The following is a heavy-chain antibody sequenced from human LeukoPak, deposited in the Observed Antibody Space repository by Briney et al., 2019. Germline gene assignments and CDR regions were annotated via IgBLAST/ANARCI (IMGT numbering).Heavy chain of an antibody. CDR3: ARVRQQLISYYFDY. V-gene: IGHV3-7*01. D-gene: IGHD6-13*01. CDR2: IKQDGSEK. J-gene: IGHJ4*02. CDR1: GFTFSSYW. Sequence: GGSLRLSCAASGFTFSSYWMSWVRQAPGKGLEWVANIKQDGSEKYYVDSVKGRFTISRDNAKNSLYLQMNSLRAEDTAVYYCARVRQQLISYYFDYWGQGTLVTVSS.